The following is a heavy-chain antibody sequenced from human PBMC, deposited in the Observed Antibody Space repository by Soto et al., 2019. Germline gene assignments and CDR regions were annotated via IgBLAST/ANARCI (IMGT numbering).Heavy chain of an antibody. CDR3: ARSDFGYDFWSGYSKVYYFDY. CDR1: GYTFTSYD. Sequence: ASVKVSCKASGYTFTSYDINWVRQATGQGLEWMGWMNPNSGNTGYAQKFQGRVTMTRNTSISTAYMELSSLRSEDTAVYYCARSDFGYDFWSGYSKVYYFDYWGQGTLVTVS. J-gene: IGHJ4*02. D-gene: IGHD3-3*01. V-gene: IGHV1-8*01. CDR2: MNPNSGNT.